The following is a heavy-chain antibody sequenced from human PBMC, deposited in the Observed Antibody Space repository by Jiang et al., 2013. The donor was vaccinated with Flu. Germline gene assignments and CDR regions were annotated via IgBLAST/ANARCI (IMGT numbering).Heavy chain of an antibody. CDR1: GYTFTSYA. V-gene: IGHV1-3*01. CDR3: ARDFYDSSGYPYLDAFDI. J-gene: IGHJ3*02. Sequence: SGAEVKKPGASVKVSCKASGYTFTSYAMHWVRQAPGQRLEWMGWINAGNGNTKYSQKFQGRVTITRDTSASTAYMELSSLRSEDTAVYYCARDFYDSSGYPYLDAFDIWGQGTMVTVSS. D-gene: IGHD3-22*01. CDR2: INAGNGNT.